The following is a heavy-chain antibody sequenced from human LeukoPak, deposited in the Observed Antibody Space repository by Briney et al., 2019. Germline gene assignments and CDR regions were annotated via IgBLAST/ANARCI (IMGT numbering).Heavy chain of an antibody. J-gene: IGHJ6*02. Sequence: SQTLSLTCAISGDSVSSNSAAWFWIRQSPSRGLEWLGRTYYRSKWYNDYAESVKSRLTINPDTSKNQFSLQLYSVIPEDTAVYSCARGPFGIDVGGQGTTVPVSS. CDR2: TYYRSKWYN. CDR3: ARGPFGIDV. CDR1: GDSVSSNSAA. V-gene: IGHV6-1*01.